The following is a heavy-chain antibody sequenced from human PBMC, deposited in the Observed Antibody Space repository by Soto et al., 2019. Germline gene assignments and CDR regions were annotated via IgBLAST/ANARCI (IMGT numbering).Heavy chain of an antibody. D-gene: IGHD3-10*01. CDR1: SGPSKSHN. J-gene: IGHJ6*01. CDR2: VYDTWST. CDR3: VRQGIGFLHGLVDV. V-gene: IGHV4-59*08. Sequence: QVQVQQSGPGLVKPSETLSLTCTVSSGPSKSHNWGWIRQPPGRGLEWIGYVYDTWSTSYNPSLKSRVTVSAHTATNRISLTLRFVPAADSAVYYCVRQGIGFLHGLVDVWGQGTTVIVSS.